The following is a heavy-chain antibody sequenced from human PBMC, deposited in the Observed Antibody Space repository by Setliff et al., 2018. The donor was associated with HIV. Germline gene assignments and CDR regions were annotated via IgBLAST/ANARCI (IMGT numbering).Heavy chain of an antibody. J-gene: IGHJ1*01. Sequence: SETLSLTCAVYGGSFSGYYWSWIRQPPGKGLEWIGEINHSGSTNYNPSLKSRVTISVDTSKNQFSLKLSSVTAADTAVYYCARQWRDQYNSGVSTEYFQHWGLGTLVTVSS. CDR1: GGSFSGYY. CDR3: ARQWRDQYNSGVSTEYFQH. CDR2: INHSGST. D-gene: IGHD3-22*01. V-gene: IGHV4-34*01.